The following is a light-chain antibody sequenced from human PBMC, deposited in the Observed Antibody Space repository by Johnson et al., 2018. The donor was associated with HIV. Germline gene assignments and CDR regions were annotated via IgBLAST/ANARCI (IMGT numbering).Light chain of an antibody. CDR1: SSNIGNNY. J-gene: IGLJ1*01. Sequence: QSALTQPPSVSAAPGQKVTISCSGSSSNIGNNYVSWYQQLPGTAHKLLIYDNNKRPSGIPDRFSGSKSGTSATLGITGLKTGDAADYYCGTWDSSLIAVYVFGTGTKVTVL. CDR3: GTWDSSLIAVYV. V-gene: IGLV1-51*01. CDR2: DNN.